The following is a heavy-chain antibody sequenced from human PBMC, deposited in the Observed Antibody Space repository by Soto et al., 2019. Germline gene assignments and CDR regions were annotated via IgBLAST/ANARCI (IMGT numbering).Heavy chain of an antibody. D-gene: IGHD2-2*01. V-gene: IGHV1-46*03. CDR3: ARNPYCSSTSCFIYPGY. CDR1: GYTLTSYY. J-gene: IGHJ4*02. CDR2: INPSGGST. Sequence: GASVKGSCKASGYTLTSYYMHWVRQAPGQGLEWMGIINPSGGSTSYAQKFQGRVTMTRDTSTSTVYMELSSLRSEDTAVYYCARNPYCSSTSCFIYPGYWGQGTLVTVSS.